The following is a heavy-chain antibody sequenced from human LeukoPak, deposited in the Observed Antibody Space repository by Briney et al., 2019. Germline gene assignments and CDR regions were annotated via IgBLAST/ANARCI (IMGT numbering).Heavy chain of an antibody. D-gene: IGHD4-23*01. CDR3: ARRDYNFGGQKGHIDV. CDR2: VYYSGST. V-gene: IGHV4-39*01. J-gene: IGHJ4*02. CDR1: AGSISSSSQY. Sequence: SETLSLTCTASAGSISSSSQYWAWIRQPPGAGLEWIGNVYYSGSTYYNPSLKSRVIISVDTSQNQFSLRLRSMTAADTAVYYCARRDYNFGGQKGHIDVWGQGILVTVSS.